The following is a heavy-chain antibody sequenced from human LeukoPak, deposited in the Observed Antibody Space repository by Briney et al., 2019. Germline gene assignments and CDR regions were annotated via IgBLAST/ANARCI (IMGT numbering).Heavy chain of an antibody. CDR1: GFTFDDYG. CDR3: ARYGYCSSTSCYAFDI. CDR2: ISSSSSYI. Sequence: GGSLRLSCAASGFTFDDYGMSWVRQAPGKGLEWVSSISSSSSYIYYADSVKGRFTISRDNAKNSLYLQMNSLRAEDTAVYYCARYGYCSSTSCYAFDIWGQGTMVTVSS. J-gene: IGHJ3*02. V-gene: IGHV3-21*01. D-gene: IGHD2-2*01.